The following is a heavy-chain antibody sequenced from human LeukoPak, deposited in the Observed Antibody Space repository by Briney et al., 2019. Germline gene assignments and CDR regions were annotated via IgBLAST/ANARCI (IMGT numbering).Heavy chain of an antibody. CDR3: ARGRSPPYSSTSCYASYYYYYMDV. CDR2: IIPIFGTA. J-gene: IGHJ6*03. CDR1: GGTFSSYA. D-gene: IGHD2-2*01. V-gene: IGHV1-69*13. Sequence: SVKVSCKASGGTFSSYAISWVRQAPGQGLEWMGGIIPIFGTANYAQKFQGRVTITADESTSTAYMELSSLRSEDTAVYYCARGRSPPYSSTSCYASYYYYYMDVWGKGTTVTVSS.